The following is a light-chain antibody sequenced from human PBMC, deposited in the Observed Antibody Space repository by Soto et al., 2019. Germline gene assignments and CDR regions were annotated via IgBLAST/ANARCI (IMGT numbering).Light chain of an antibody. CDR2: WAS. V-gene: IGKV4-1*01. J-gene: IGKJ4*01. CDR1: QSVLYSSNNKNY. Sequence: DIVMTQSPYSLAVSLGERATINCKSSQSVLYSSNNKNYLAWYQQKPGQPPKLLIYWASTRESGVPERFSGSGSGTDFTLTISSLQAEDVAVYLCQQYYSTPLTFGGVTKVEIK. CDR3: QQYYSTPLT.